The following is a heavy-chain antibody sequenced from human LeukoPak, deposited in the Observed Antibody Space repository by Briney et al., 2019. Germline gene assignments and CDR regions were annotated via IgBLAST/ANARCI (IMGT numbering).Heavy chain of an antibody. Sequence: GGSLRLSCAASGFTFNNYAMNWVRQAPGRGLEWVSVITSSGSTYYADSVKGRFTISRDNSKNTLYLQMNSLRAEDTAIYYCAKDLYGDYDFDCWGRGTLVTVSS. CDR1: GFTFNNYA. CDR3: AKDLYGDYDFDC. J-gene: IGHJ4*02. V-gene: IGHV3-23*01. CDR2: ITSSGST. D-gene: IGHD4-17*01.